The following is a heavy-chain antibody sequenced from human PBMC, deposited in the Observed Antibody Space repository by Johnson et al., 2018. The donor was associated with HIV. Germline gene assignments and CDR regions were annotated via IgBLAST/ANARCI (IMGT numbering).Heavy chain of an antibody. Sequence: QVQLVESGGGVVQPGRSLRLSCTASGFTFSSYGIHWVRQAPGKGLEWVSVIYSGGSTYYADSVKGRFTISRDNSKNTLYLQMNSLRAEDTAVYYCARVDTAMTYDAFDIWGQGTMVTVSS. CDR3: ARVDTAMTYDAFDI. CDR1: GFTFSSYG. J-gene: IGHJ3*02. V-gene: IGHV3-NL1*01. CDR2: IYSGGST. D-gene: IGHD5-18*01.